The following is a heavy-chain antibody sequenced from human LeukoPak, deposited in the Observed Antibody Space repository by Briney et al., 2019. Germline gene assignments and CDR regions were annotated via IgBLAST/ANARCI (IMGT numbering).Heavy chain of an antibody. CDR1: GFTFSSYT. D-gene: IGHD2-2*01. J-gene: IGHJ3*02. V-gene: IGHV3-21*01. CDR2: ISSSSSSYI. Sequence: GGSLRLSCAASGFTFSSYTMNWVRQAPGKGLEWVSSISSSSSSYIYYADSVKGRFTISRDNAKNSLYLQMNSLRAEDTAVYYCARDRGIVVVPAAANDAFDIWGQGTMVTVSS. CDR3: ARDRGIVVVPAAANDAFDI.